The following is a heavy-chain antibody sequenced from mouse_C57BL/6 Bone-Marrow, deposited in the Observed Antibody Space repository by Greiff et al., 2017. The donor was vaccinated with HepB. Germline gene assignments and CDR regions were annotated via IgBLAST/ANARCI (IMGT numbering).Heavy chain of an antibody. CDR3: ARETLLFEAMDY. CDR2: INPYNGDT. D-gene: IGHD2-1*01. Sequence: VQLQQPGPELVKPGDSVKISCKASGYSFTGYFMNWVMQSHGKSLEWIGRINPYNGDTFYNQKFKGKATLTVDKSSSTAHMELRSLTSEDSAVYYCARETLLFEAMDYWGQGTSVTVSS. V-gene: IGHV1-20*01. CDR1: GYSFTGYF. J-gene: IGHJ4*01.